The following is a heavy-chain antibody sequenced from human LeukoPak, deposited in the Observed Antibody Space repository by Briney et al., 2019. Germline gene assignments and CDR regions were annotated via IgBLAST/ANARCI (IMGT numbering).Heavy chain of an antibody. J-gene: IGHJ4*02. CDR3: PRVRYYYDSSGYYFPDY. V-gene: IGHV1-8*01. CDR2: RNPSSGNT. Sequence: AAVKFCCKACGYTLTSYDINWVRQATGQGLEWIGWRNPSSGNTGYAQKFQGRVTMTRNTSISTAYMELISLRSEDTAVYYCPRVRYYYDSSGYYFPDYWGQGTLVTVSS. CDR1: GYTLTSYD. D-gene: IGHD3-22*01.